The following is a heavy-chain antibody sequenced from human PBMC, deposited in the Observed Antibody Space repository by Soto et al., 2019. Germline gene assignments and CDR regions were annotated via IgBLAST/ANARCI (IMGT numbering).Heavy chain of an antibody. D-gene: IGHD2-8*02. CDR1: GYAFSSYW. V-gene: IGHV5-51*01. CDR2: IYPGDSDT. Sequence: LMISCQGSGYAFSSYWIAWVRQMPGKGLEWMGIIYPGDSDTRYSPSFQGQVTISVDKSITTAYLQWSSLKASDTAMYYCARGYCTATICDPWFDPWGQGTLVTVSS. J-gene: IGHJ5*02. CDR3: ARGYCTATICDPWFDP.